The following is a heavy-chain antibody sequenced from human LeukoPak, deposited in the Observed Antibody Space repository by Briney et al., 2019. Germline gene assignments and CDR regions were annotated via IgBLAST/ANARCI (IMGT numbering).Heavy chain of an antibody. D-gene: IGHD1-26*01. CDR1: GFTFSSYS. CDR2: ISSSSRYV. J-gene: IGHJ4*02. Sequence: GGSLRLSCAASGFTFSSYSMNWVRQAPGKGLEWVSSISSSSRYVYYADSVKGRFTISRDNAKNSLYLQMNSLRAEDTAVYYCAREGGGSPDYWGQGTLVTVSS. CDR3: AREGGGSPDY. V-gene: IGHV3-21*01.